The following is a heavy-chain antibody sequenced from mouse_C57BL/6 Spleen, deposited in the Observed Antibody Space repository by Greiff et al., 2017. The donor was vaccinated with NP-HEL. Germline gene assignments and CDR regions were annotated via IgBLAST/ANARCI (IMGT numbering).Heavy chain of an antibody. Sequence: VQLQQSGPELVKPGASVKISCKASGYAFSSSWMNWVKQRPGKGLEWIGRIYPGDGDTNYNGKFKGKATLTADKSSSTAYMQLSSLTSEDSAVYFCARDITTVVAPYWGQGTLVTVSA. CDR1: GYAFSSSW. J-gene: IGHJ3*01. D-gene: IGHD1-1*01. V-gene: IGHV1-82*01. CDR2: IYPGDGDT. CDR3: ARDITTVVAPY.